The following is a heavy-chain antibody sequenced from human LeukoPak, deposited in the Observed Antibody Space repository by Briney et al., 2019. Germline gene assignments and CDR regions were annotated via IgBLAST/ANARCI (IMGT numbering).Heavy chain of an antibody. Sequence: GGSLRLSCAASGFTFDDYTMHWVRQAPGKGLEWVAVIWYDGSNKYYADSVKGRFTISREHFNNTLYLQMNSLRAEDTAVYYCAKPPVVAVAGLYFDYWGQGTLVTVSS. J-gene: IGHJ4*02. V-gene: IGHV3-33*06. CDR3: AKPPVVAVAGLYFDY. D-gene: IGHD6-19*01. CDR1: GFTFDDYT. CDR2: IWYDGSNK.